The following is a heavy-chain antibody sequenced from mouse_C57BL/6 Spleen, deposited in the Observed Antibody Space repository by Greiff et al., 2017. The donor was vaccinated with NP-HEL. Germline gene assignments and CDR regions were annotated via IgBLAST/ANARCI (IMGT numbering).Heavy chain of an antibody. CDR2: IYPGDGDT. V-gene: IGHV1-80*01. D-gene: IGHD4-1*01. Sequence: VQLQQSGAELVKPGASVKISCKASGYAFSSYWMNWVKQRPGQGLEWIGQIYPGDGDTNYNGKFKGKATLTADKSSSTAYMQLSSLTSEDSAVYFCARRTGRDWYFDVWGTGTTVTVSS. CDR3: ARRTGRDWYFDV. J-gene: IGHJ1*03. CDR1: GYAFSSYW.